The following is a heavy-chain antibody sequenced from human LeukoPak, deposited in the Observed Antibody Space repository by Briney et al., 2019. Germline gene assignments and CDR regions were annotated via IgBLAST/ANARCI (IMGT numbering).Heavy chain of an antibody. CDR1: GGSISSYY. Sequence: PSETLSLTCTVSGGSISSYYWSWIRQPAGKGLEWIGRIYTSGSTNYNPSLKSRVTMSVDTSKNQFSLKLSPVTAADTAVYYCARDRRVLRFLEWSMNWFDPWGQGTLVTVSS. V-gene: IGHV4-4*07. CDR2: IYTSGST. D-gene: IGHD3-3*01. CDR3: ARDRRVLRFLEWSMNWFDP. J-gene: IGHJ5*02.